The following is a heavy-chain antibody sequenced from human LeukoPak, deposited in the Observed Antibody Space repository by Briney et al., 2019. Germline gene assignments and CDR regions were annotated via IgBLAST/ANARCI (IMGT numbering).Heavy chain of an antibody. CDR1: GYTSKKYW. J-gene: IGHJ6*04. CDR2: IKFDGREK. V-gene: IGHV3-7*01. CDR3: TRDEV. Sequence: GGSLRLSCAAPGYTSKKYWMSWVCHAPGRGLGWGANIKFDGREKYYADSVKGRYTISRDNARNSLYLQMNSLSAEDTAVYDCTRDEVWGKGTTVTVSS.